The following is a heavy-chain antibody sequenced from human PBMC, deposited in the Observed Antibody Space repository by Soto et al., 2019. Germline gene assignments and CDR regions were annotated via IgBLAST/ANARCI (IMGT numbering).Heavy chain of an antibody. Sequence: QVQLVESGGGVVQPGRSLRLSCAASGFTFSSYGMHWVRQAPGKGLEWVAVISYDGSNKYYADSVKGRFTISRDNSKNTLYLQMNSLRAEDTAVYYCAKVQSGDYELPYFDYWGQGTLVTVSS. CDR2: ISYDGSNK. V-gene: IGHV3-30*18. CDR1: GFTFSSYG. CDR3: AKVQSGDYELPYFDY. D-gene: IGHD4-17*01. J-gene: IGHJ4*02.